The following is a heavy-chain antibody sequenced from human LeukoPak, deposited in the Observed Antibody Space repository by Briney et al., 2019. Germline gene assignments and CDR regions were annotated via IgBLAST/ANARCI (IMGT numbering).Heavy chain of an antibody. CDR2: ISGSGGST. CDR3: AKQDYGSGSSNWFDP. Sequence: GGSLRLSCAASGFTFSSYAMSWVRQATGKGLEWVSAISGSGGSTYYADSVKGRFTISRDNSKNTLYLQMNSLGAEDTAVYYCAKQDYGSGSSNWFDPWGQGTLVTVSS. CDR1: GFTFSSYA. J-gene: IGHJ5*02. V-gene: IGHV3-23*01. D-gene: IGHD3-10*01.